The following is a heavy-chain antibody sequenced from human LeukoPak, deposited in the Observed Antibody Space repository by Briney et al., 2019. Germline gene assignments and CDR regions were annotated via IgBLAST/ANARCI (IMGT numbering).Heavy chain of an antibody. V-gene: IGHV4-34*01. D-gene: IGHD2-15*01. Sequence: SETLSLTCAVYGGSLSGYYWSWIRQPPGKGLEWIGEINHSGSTNHNPSLKSRVTISVDTSKNQFSLKLSSVTAADTAVYYCATRDIVVSGFASYWGQGTLVTVSS. CDR3: ATRDIVVSGFASY. CDR2: INHSGST. CDR1: GGSLSGYY. J-gene: IGHJ4*02.